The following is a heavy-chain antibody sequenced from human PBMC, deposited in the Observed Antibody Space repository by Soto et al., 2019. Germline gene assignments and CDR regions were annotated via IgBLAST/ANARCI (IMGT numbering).Heavy chain of an antibody. D-gene: IGHD6-19*01. CDR1: GYSITAGGYY. J-gene: IGHJ5*02. V-gene: IGHV4-31*03. CDR2: FYSSGSI. CDR3: ARMYSSGSGWFHP. Sequence: SETLSLTCFVSGYSITAGGYYWSWIRHHPGKGLEWIGSFYSSGSIIYNPSLRSRVSISGDTSSNQFSMSLTSVTAADTARYYCARMYSSGSGWFHPWGQGILVTVSS.